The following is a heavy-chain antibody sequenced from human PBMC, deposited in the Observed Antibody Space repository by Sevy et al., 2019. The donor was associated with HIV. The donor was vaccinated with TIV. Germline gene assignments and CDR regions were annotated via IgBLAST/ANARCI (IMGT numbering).Heavy chain of an antibody. J-gene: IGHJ6*02. V-gene: IGHV3-23*01. Sequence: GGSLRLSCAASGFTFSSYAMSWVRQAPGKGLEWVSAISGSGGSTYYADSVKGRFTISRDNSKNTLYLQMNSLRAEDTAVYYCAKAPEVVAASLNYGMDVWGQGTTVTVSS. CDR2: ISGSGGST. CDR1: GFTFSSYA. D-gene: IGHD2-15*01. CDR3: AKAPEVVAASLNYGMDV.